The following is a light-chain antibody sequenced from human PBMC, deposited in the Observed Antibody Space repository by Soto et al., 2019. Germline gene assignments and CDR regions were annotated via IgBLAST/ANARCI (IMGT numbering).Light chain of an antibody. V-gene: IGKV1-5*01. CDR3: QQYNSYSWT. J-gene: IGKJ1*01. Sequence: DIQMTQSPSTLSASVGDRVTITCRASQSISSWLAWYQQKPGKAPKLLIYDASSLESGVPSRFSVSGSGTEFNLTISSLQPDDFAPYYCQQYNSYSWTVGQGTKVEIK. CDR1: QSISSW. CDR2: DAS.